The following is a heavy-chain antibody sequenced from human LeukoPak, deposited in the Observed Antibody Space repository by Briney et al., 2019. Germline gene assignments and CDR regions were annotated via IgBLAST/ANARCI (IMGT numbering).Heavy chain of an antibody. V-gene: IGHV4-4*02. CDR1: GGSISSSNW. J-gene: IGHJ5*02. CDR2: IYHSGST. CDR3: ATAAGYSSGWVWFDP. D-gene: IGHD6-19*01. Sequence: SGTLSLTCAVSGGSISSSNWWSWVRPPPGEGLEWIGEIYHSGSTNYNPSLKSRVTISVDKSKNQFSLKLSSVTAADTAVYYCATAAGYSSGWVWFDPWGQGTLVTVSS.